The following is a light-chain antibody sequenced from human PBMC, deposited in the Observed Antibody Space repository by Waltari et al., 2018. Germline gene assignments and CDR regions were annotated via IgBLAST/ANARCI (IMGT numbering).Light chain of an antibody. CDR1: GSDVGGYNF. CDR3: SSYTSSTKYV. J-gene: IGLJ1*01. CDR2: GVN. V-gene: IGLV2-14*01. Sequence: QSALTQPASVSGSPGQSIPISCPGTGSDVGGYNFASWYQQHPGKAPKLIIYGVNNRPSGVSHRFSGSKSGNTASLTISGLQAEDEADYYCSSYTSSTKYVFGSGTKVTVL.